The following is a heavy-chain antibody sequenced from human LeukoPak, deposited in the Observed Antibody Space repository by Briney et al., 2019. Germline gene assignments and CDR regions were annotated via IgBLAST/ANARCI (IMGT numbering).Heavy chain of an antibody. D-gene: IGHD5-12*01. CDR3: AKGRCSGPGCDSFDY. V-gene: IGHV3-23*01. CDR2: ISDDSSFT. CDR1: GLVFGKYA. J-gene: IGHJ4*02. Sequence: GGSLRLSCAASGLVFGKYAMAWVRQAPGKGLECVSIISDDSSFTYYLDSVKGRSTIFRDNSKNTLYLHMNSLKAEDTAAYYCAKGRCSGPGCDSFDYWGQGALVTVSS.